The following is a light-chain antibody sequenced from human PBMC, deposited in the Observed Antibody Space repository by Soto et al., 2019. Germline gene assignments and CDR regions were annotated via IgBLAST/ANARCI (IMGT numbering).Light chain of an antibody. CDR2: KAS. CDR3: QQYDSYCT. J-gene: IGKJ4*01. Sequence: DIQMTQSPSTLSASVGVRVSITCRASQSIRSWLAWYQQKPGKAPRLLIYKASSLESGVPSRFSGSGSGTEFTLTISSLQPDDSATYYCQQYDSYCTFGGGTKVDIK. CDR1: QSIRSW. V-gene: IGKV1-5*03.